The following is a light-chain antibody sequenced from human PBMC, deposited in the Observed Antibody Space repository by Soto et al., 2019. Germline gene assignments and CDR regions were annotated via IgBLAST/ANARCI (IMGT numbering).Light chain of an antibody. V-gene: IGKV3-20*01. CDR2: GAS. CDR3: QQYGSPSA. J-gene: IGKJ2*01. Sequence: EIVLTQSPGTLSLSPGERATLSCRASQSVSSSYLAWYQQKPGQAPRLLIYGASSRATGIPDRFSGSGSGTDFTLTISRLEPEDFAVYYWQQYGSPSAFGQGTKLEIK. CDR1: QSVSSSY.